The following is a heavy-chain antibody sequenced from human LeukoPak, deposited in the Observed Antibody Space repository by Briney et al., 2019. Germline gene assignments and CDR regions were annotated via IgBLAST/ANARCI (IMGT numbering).Heavy chain of an antibody. CDR2: MLYSGST. Sequence: SETMSLTCTVSGGSISSYYWSWIRQPPGKGLEWIAYMLYSGSTNYNPSLKSRLTISVDTSKNQFSLKLRSVTAADTAVYYCARGRGTSAPWGYWGQGTLVTVSS. V-gene: IGHV4-59*01. D-gene: IGHD1-1*01. J-gene: IGHJ4*02. CDR3: ARGRGTSAPWGY. CDR1: GGSISSYY.